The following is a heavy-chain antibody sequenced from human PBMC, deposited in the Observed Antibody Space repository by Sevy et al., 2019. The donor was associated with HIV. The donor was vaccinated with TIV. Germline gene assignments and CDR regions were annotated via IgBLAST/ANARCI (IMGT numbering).Heavy chain of an antibody. CDR1: GGSISGYY. Sequence: SETLSLTCTVSGGSISGYYWSWIRQPAGKGLEWIGRIYSSGSTNYHPSLTSRVTMSVDTSKNQFSLKLSSVTAADTAVYYCARTAQFGVVDYWGQGTLVTVSS. V-gene: IGHV4-4*07. CDR2: IYSSGST. J-gene: IGHJ4*02. D-gene: IGHD3-3*01. CDR3: ARTAQFGVVDY.